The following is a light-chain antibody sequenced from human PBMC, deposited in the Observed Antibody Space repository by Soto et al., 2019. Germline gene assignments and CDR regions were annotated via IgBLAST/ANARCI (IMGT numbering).Light chain of an antibody. J-gene: IGLJ1*01. V-gene: IGLV2-14*01. CDR1: SSDVGNYNY. Sequence: QSALTPPASVSGSPGQSITISCTGTSSDVGNYNYVSWYQQYPGRVPKLLIYMVSNRPSGVSNRFSGSKSGNTASLTISGLQAEDEADYFCTSPTPGSLYVFGTGTKAPS. CDR2: MVS. CDR3: TSPTPGSLYV.